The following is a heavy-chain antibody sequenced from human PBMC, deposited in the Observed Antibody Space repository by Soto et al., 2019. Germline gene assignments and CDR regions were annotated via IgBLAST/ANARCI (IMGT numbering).Heavy chain of an antibody. CDR1: GFTFSEYS. J-gene: IGHJ5*02. CDR2: ISSDGDIT. V-gene: IGHV3-64D*06. D-gene: IGHD3-9*01. Sequence: QPGGSLRLSCSASGFTFSEYSMHWVRQAPGKGLQYVSTISSDGDITYYADSVKGRFTISRDNSKNTLYLQMNSLRPEDTAVYYCVKVSTFYDILTGYYSTNFFDPWGQGTLVTVYS. CDR3: VKVSTFYDILTGYYSTNFFDP.